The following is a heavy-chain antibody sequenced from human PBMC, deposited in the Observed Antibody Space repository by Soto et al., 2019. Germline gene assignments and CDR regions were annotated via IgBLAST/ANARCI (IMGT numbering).Heavy chain of an antibody. CDR1: EFTFSSYA. V-gene: IGHV3-30*03. J-gene: IGHJ6*02. Sequence: LVESGGRGVQPGRSLRLSCEASEFTFSSYAMHWVRQAPGRGLEWVALISFDGSKEYYADSVKGRFIISRDNSRSMVYLQMDSLRPDDTAIYYCARPIPRWSYHYGMDVWGQGTTVTVSS. CDR3: ARPIPRWSYHYGMDV. D-gene: IGHD2-15*01. CDR2: ISFDGSKE.